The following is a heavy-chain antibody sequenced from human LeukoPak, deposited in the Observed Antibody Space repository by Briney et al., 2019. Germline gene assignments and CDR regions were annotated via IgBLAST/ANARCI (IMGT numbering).Heavy chain of an antibody. V-gene: IGHV1-2*02. CDR1: RYIFTSYY. CDR2: INPNSGGT. Sequence: ASVKVSCKASRYIFTSYYIHWVRRAPGQGLEWMGWINPNSGGTQYAQKFQGRVTMTSDTSISTAYMALSRLRSDDTAVYYCARDRGSSWYADYWGQGTLVTASS. D-gene: IGHD6-13*01. J-gene: IGHJ4*02. CDR3: ARDRGSSWYADY.